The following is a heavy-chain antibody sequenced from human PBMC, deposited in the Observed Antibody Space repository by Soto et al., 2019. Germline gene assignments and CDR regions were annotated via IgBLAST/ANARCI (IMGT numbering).Heavy chain of an antibody. V-gene: IGHV3-30*09. Sequence: GGSLRLSCAASGFTFSDYAMHWVRQAPGKGLEWMAIISYDGSKKYYADSVKGRFAISRDNSKNTLYLQMNSLRAEDTAVYYCARDRVRNLNSFDYRGQGTLVTVSS. CDR2: ISYDGSKK. CDR1: GFTFSDYA. CDR3: ARDRVRNLNSFDY. D-gene: IGHD2-21*01. J-gene: IGHJ4*02.